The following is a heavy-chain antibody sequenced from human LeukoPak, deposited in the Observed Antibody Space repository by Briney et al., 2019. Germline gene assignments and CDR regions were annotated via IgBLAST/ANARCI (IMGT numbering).Heavy chain of an antibody. Sequence: GGSLGLSCTVSGFTVSSNSMSWVRQAPGKGLEWVSFIYSDNTHYSDSVKGRFTISRDNSKNTLYLQMNSLRAEDTAVYYCARRAGAYSHPYDHWGQGTLVTVSS. V-gene: IGHV3-53*01. CDR2: IYSDNT. J-gene: IGHJ4*02. D-gene: IGHD4/OR15-4a*01. CDR3: ARRAGAYSHPYDH. CDR1: GFTVSSNS.